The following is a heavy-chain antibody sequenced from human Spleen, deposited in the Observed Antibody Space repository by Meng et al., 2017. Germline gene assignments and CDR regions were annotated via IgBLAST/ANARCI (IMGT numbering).Heavy chain of an antibody. J-gene: IGHJ4*02. CDR3: ARGPTTMAHDFDY. CDR2: IFQSGSA. CDR1: GASISTNNW. V-gene: IGHV4-4*02. D-gene: IGHD4-11*01. Sequence: GHLQESGPGLVKPSGTLSLTCAVSGASISTNNWWTWVRQSPGKGLEWIGEIFQSGSATYNPFLKSRVTISLDKSKNQFSLNLNSVTAADSAVYYCARGPTTMAHDFDYWGQGTLVTVSS.